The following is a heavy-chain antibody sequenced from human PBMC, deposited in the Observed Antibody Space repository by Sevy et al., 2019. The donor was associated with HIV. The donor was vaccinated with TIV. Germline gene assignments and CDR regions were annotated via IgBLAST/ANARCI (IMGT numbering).Heavy chain of an antibody. CDR2: IGSGGRIN. V-gene: IGHV3-11*01. J-gene: IGHJ4*02. D-gene: IGHD6-25*01. CDR3: ARVRVAAADYSFDY. CDR1: GFSFSDYY. Sequence: GGSLRLSCATSGFSFSDYYMSWIRQAPGKGLEWISYIGSGGRINYYADSVKGRFTISRDNTNNSLYLRMNSLRAEDTAVYYCARVRVAAADYSFDYWGQGTLVTVSS.